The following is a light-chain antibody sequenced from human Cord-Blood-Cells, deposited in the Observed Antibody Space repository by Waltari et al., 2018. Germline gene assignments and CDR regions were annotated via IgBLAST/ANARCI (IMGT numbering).Light chain of an antibody. V-gene: IGLV2-23*01. CDR1: SSDVGSYNL. J-gene: IGLJ2*01. CDR2: EGS. CDR3: CSYVGSSTYVV. Sequence: QSALTQPASVSGSPGQSITISCTGTSSDVGSYNLVSWYQQHPGKAHKLMIYEGSKRPSGVSNRFSGSKSGNTASLTISGLQAEDEADYYCCSYVGSSTYVVFGGGTKLTVL.